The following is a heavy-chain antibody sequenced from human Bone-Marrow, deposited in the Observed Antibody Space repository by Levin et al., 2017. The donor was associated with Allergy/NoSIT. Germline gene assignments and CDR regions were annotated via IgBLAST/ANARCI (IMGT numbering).Heavy chain of an antibody. CDR1: GYIFTDYY. D-gene: IGHD3-22*01. CDR3: AILTYYYDSSGPHSFDV. V-gene: IGHV1-2*02. CDR2: VNPKTGGT. J-gene: IGHJ3*01. Sequence: ASVKVSCEASGYIFTDYYIHWVRQAPGQGLEWMGWVNPKTGGTHYIQKFEGRVTMTRDASLSTAYMELSRLTSDDTAVYFCAILTYYYDSSGPHSFDVWGQGTMVTVTS.